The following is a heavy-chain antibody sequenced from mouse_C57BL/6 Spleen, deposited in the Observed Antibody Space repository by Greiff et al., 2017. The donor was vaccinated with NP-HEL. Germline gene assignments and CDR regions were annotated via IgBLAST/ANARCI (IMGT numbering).Heavy chain of an antibody. D-gene: IGHD1-1*01. CDR2: IDPSDSET. Sequence: QVQLQQPGAELVRPGSSVKLSCKASGYTFTSYWMHWVKQRPIQGLEWIGNIDPSDSETHYNQKFKDKATLTVDKSSSTAYMQLSSLTSEDSAVYYCARAGLLRDYYAMDYWGQGTSVTVSS. CDR1: GYTFTSYW. V-gene: IGHV1-52*01. J-gene: IGHJ4*01. CDR3: ARAGLLRDYYAMDY.